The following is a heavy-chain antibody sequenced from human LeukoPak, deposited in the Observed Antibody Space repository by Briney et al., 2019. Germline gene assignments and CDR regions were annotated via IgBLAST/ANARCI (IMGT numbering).Heavy chain of an antibody. D-gene: IGHD3-10*01. CDR2: INQDGSEK. V-gene: IGHV3-7*01. J-gene: IGHJ3*02. CDR1: GFTFSNYW. Sequence: GGSLRLSCAASGFTFSNYWMSWVRQAPGKGLEWVANINQDGSEKHYVDSVKGRFTISRDNAQNSLSMQINSLRAEDTAVYYCARSYRGPSAFDIWGQGTMVSVSS. CDR3: ARSYRGPSAFDI.